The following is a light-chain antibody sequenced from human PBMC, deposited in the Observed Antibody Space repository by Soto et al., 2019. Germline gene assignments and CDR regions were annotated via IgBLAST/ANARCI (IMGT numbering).Light chain of an antibody. CDR2: QVT. J-gene: IGLJ1*01. Sequence: QSVLTQPASVSGSPGQSITISCTGTSSDFGTYNVVSWYQQRPGEAPKLMIYQVTKRPSGVSNRFSGSKSGNTASLTISGLQAGDEAHYYCSSYAGTNTFLFGTGTKVTVL. CDR1: SSDFGTYNV. V-gene: IGLV2-23*02. CDR3: SSYAGTNTFL.